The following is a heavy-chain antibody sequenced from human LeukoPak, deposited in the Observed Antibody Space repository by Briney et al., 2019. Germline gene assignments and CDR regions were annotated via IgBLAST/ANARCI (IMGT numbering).Heavy chain of an antibody. V-gene: IGHV3-48*01. CDR3: AREYCSGGSCDESMDV. CDR2: ISSTSSVI. D-gene: IGHD2-15*01. CDR1: GFTFSSYS. Sequence: GGSLRLSCAASGFTFSSYSMNWVRQAPGKGLEWVSYISSTSSVIYCADSVKGRFTISRDNAKNSLYLQMNSLRAEDTAVYYCAREYCSGGSCDESMDVWGKGTTVTVSS. J-gene: IGHJ6*03.